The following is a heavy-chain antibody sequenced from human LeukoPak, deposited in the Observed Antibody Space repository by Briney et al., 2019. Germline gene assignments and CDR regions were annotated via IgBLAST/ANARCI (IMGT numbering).Heavy chain of an antibody. CDR2: IIPIFGTA. J-gene: IGHJ6*03. CDR1: GGTFSSYA. V-gene: IGHV1-69*13. CDR3: ARVRTTVVTPGYYYYMDV. D-gene: IGHD4-23*01. Sequence: SVKVSCKASGGTFSSYAISLVRQAPGQGLEWMGGIIPIFGTANYAQKFQGRVTITADESTSTAYMELSSLRSEDTAVYYCARVRTTVVTPGYYYYMDVWGKGTTVTVSS.